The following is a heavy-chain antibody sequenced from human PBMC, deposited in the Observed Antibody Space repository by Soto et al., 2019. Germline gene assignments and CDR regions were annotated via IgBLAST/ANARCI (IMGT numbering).Heavy chain of an antibody. D-gene: IGHD3-3*01. CDR1: GFTFSRYA. CDR2: ISYDGSNK. J-gene: IGHJ4*02. CDR3: ARDYLEQLQSKSAY. Sequence: QVQLVESGGGVVQPGSSLRLSCAASGFTFSRYAMHWDRQAPGKGLEWVAVISYDGSNKYYADSVKGRFTISRDNANNTLYLQMNSLIAEDTAVYYCARDYLEQLQSKSAYWGQGTLVTVSS. V-gene: IGHV3-30*01.